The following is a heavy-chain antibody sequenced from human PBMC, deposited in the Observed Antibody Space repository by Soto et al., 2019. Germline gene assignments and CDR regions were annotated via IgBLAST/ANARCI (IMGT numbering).Heavy chain of an antibody. CDR2: IYYSGST. V-gene: IGHV4-61*01. J-gene: IGHJ4*02. CDR3: ARAWGYYFDY. Sequence: TSQTLSLTCTVSGGSVSSGNYYWSWIRQPPGKGLEWIGYIYYSGSTNYNPSLKSRVTISVDTSKNQFSLKLSSVTAADTAVYYCARAWGYYFDYWGQGTLVTVS. CDR1: GGSVSSGNYY. D-gene: IGHD3-16*01.